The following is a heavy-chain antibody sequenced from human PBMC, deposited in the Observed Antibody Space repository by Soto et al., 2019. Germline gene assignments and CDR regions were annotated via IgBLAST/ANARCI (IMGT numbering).Heavy chain of an antibody. CDR1: GLTVSHNY. D-gene: IGHD6-13*01. Sequence: LRLSCVASGLTVSHNYMAWVRQAPEMGLEWVSILYTEGTTYYADSVKGRFTISRDSSKNTLFLQMDSLKASDTAMYYCARVQQDGMDVWGQGTTVTVSS. V-gene: IGHV3-53*01. J-gene: IGHJ6*02. CDR2: LYTEGTT. CDR3: ARVQQDGMDV.